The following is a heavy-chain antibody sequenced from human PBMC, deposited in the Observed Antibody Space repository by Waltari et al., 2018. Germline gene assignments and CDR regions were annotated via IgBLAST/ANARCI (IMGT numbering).Heavy chain of an antibody. J-gene: IGHJ4*02. CDR1: GYIFSDYH. CDR3: ARDFWSAGSR. Sequence: QVQLVPSGAEVKKPGASVKVSCKASGYIFSDYHIHWVRQAPGQGPEWMGWVFPDTGGTNYAQKFQGRVTMTRDTSITTAYLELSRLRSDDTAIYYCARDFWSAGSRWGQGTLVTVSS. CDR2: VFPDTGGT. V-gene: IGHV1-2*02. D-gene: IGHD3-3*01.